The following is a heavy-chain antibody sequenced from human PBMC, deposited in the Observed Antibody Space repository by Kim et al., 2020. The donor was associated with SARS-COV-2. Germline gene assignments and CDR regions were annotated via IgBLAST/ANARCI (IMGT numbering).Heavy chain of an antibody. CDR3: AKDIGATVVNRAGVLGYYYYGMDV. CDR1: GFTFDDYA. V-gene: IGHV3-9*01. CDR2: ISWNSGSI. Sequence: GGSLRLSCAASGFTFDDYAMHWVRQAPGKGLEWVSGISWNSGSIGYADSVKGRFTISRDNAKNSLYLQMNSLRAEDTALYYCAKDIGATVVNRAGVLGYYYYGMDVWGQGTTVTVSS. D-gene: IGHD5-12*01. J-gene: IGHJ6*02.